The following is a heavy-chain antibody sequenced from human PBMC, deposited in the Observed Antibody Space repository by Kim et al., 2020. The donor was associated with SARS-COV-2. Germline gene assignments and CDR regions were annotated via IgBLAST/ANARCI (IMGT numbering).Heavy chain of an antibody. V-gene: IGHV3-21*01. Sequence: SSYIYYADSVKGRFTISRDNAKNSLYLQMNSLRAEDTAVYYCARNDAFDIWGQGTMVTVSS. CDR2: SSYI. J-gene: IGHJ3*02. CDR3: ARNDAFDI.